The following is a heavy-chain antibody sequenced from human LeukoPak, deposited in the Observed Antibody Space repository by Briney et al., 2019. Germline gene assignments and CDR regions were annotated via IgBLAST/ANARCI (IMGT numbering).Heavy chain of an antibody. J-gene: IGHJ5*02. V-gene: IGHV1-2*02. D-gene: IGHD7-27*01. CDR2: MNPYSGGT. CDR3: ARGGPNWGYFPLDQ. CDR1: GYTFTGYY. Sequence: ASVKVSCKASGYTFTGYYMHWVRQAPGQGLEWMGWMNPYSGGTNYAQKFQGRVTMTRDTSISTAHLDLTSLTSDDTAVYYCARGGPNWGYFPLDQWGQGTLVTVSS.